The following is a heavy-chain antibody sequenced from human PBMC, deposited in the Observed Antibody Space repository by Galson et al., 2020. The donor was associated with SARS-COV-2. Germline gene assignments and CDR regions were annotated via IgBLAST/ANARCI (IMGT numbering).Heavy chain of an antibody. D-gene: IGHD2-15*01. J-gene: IGHJ4*02. CDR3: ARDRNCSGGSCSYFDY. Sequence: SETLSLTCTVSGGSISSGGYYWSWIRQHPGKGLEWIGYIYYSWSTYYNPSLKSRVTISVDTSKNQFSLKLSSVTAADTAVYYCARDRNCSGGSCSYFDYWGQGTLVTVSS. CDR2: IYYSWST. CDR1: GGSISSGGYY. V-gene: IGHV4-31*03.